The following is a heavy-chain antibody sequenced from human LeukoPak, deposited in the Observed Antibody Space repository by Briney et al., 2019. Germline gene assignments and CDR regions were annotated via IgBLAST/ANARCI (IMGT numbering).Heavy chain of an antibody. CDR1: GGSISSYY. Sequence: SETLSLTCTVSGGSISSYYWSWIRQPPGKGLEWIGYIYYSGSTNYNPPLKSRVTISVDTSKNQFSLKLSSVTAADTAVYYCARHRRSSSWYLVDYWGQGTLVTVSS. CDR3: ARHRRSSSWYLVDY. CDR2: IYYSGST. V-gene: IGHV4-59*08. J-gene: IGHJ4*02. D-gene: IGHD6-13*01.